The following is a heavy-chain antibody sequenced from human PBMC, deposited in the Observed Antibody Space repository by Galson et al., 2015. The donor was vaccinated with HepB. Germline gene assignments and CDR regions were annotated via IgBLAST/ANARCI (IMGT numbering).Heavy chain of an antibody. V-gene: IGHV3-21*01. CDR2: ISSTSTYI. D-gene: IGHD2-2*01. J-gene: IGHJ3*02. CDR3: ATYQLLGTYDAFDI. Sequence: SLRLSCAASGFTFSAYSMNWVRQAPGKGLEWVSSISSTSTYIYYADSLKGRFTISRDNAKNSLYLQMNSLRAEDTAVYYCATYQLLGTYDAFDIWGQGTMVTVSS. CDR1: GFTFSAYS.